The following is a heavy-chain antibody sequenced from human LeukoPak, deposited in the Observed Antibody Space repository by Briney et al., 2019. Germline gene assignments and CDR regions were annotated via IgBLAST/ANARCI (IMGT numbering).Heavy chain of an antibody. V-gene: IGHV1-69*01. Sequence: EASVKVSCKASGGTFSSYAISWVRQAPGQGLEWMGGIIPIFGTANYAQKFQGRVTITADESTSTAYMELSSLRSEDTAVYYCARDGPWGFVYSFVDTAMGIDWWFDPRGQGTLVTVSS. D-gene: IGHD5-18*01. CDR1: GGTFSSYA. J-gene: IGHJ5*02. CDR2: IIPIFGTA. CDR3: ARDGPWGFVYSFVDTAMGIDWWFDP.